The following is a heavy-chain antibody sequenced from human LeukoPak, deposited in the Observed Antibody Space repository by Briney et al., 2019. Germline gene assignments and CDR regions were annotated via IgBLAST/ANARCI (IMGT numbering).Heavy chain of an antibody. CDR3: ARGSDYYSDY. V-gene: IGHV3-48*02. Sequence: GGSLRLSCAASGFTFSSYSMNWVRQAPGKGLEWVSYISSGSSVIYYADSVKGRFTISRDNAKNSLYLQMNSLRDEDAAVYYCARGSDYYSDYWGQGTLVTVSS. D-gene: IGHD3-22*01. CDR1: GFTFSSYS. J-gene: IGHJ4*02. CDR2: ISSGSSVI.